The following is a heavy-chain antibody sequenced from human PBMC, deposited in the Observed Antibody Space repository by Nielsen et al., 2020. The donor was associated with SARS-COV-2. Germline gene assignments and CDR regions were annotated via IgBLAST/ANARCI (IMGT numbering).Heavy chain of an antibody. CDR1: GFTFDDYA. V-gene: IGHV3-9*01. J-gene: IGHJ6*02. D-gene: IGHD5/OR15-5a*01. CDR3: ARFYEDYYYGMDV. CDR2: ISWNSGSI. Sequence: SLKISCAASGFTFDDYAMHWVRQAPGKGLEWVSGISWNSGSIGYADSVKGRFTISRDNAKNSLYLQMNSLRAEDTAVYYCARFYEDYYYGMDVWGQGTTVTVSS.